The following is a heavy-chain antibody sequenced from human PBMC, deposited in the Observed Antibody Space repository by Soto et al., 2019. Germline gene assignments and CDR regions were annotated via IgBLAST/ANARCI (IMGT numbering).Heavy chain of an antibody. CDR3: ARYSSGWYDYYYGMDV. CDR2: IYYSGST. CDR1: GGSISSYY. J-gene: IGHJ6*02. D-gene: IGHD6-19*01. Sequence: PSESLSLTCTVSGGSISSYYWSWIRQPPGKGLEWIGYIYYSGSTNYNPSLKSRVTISVDTSKNQFSLKLSSVTAADTAVYYCARYSSGWYDYYYGMDVWGQGTTVTVSS. V-gene: IGHV4-59*01.